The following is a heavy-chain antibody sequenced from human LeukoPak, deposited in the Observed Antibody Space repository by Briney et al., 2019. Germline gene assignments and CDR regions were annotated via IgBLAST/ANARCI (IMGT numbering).Heavy chain of an antibody. CDR3: ARTYYYASGAYWAYNWFDP. Sequence: ASVKVSCKASGYNFTNFGISWVRQAPGQGLEWLGWISAYNGDTNYAQRLQGRVTMSTDTSTSTAYMELRSLRSDDTAVYYCARTYYYASGAYWAYNWFDPWGQGTLVTVSS. V-gene: IGHV1-18*01. J-gene: IGHJ5*02. CDR1: GYNFTNFG. CDR2: ISAYNGDT. D-gene: IGHD3-10*01.